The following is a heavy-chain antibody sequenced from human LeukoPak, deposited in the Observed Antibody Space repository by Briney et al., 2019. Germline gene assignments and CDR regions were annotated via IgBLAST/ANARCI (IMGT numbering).Heavy chain of an antibody. V-gene: IGHV4-59*08. CDR2: IYYSGST. J-gene: IGHJ3*02. CDR1: GGSISSYY. Sequence: SETLSLTCTVSGGSISSYYWSWIRQPPGKGLEWIGYIYYSGSTYYNPSLKSRVTISVDTSKNQFSLKLSSVTAADTAVYYCARCGDAFDIWGQGTMVTVSS. CDR3: ARCGDAFDI.